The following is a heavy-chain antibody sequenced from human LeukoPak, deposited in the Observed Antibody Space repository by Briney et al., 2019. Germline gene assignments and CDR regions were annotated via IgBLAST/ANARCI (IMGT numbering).Heavy chain of an antibody. D-gene: IGHD2-21*02. CDR2: IHHSGST. CDR3: ARHVTAADDAFDI. J-gene: IGHJ3*02. Sequence: RASETLSLTCTVSGGSISRHYWSWIRQPPGKGLEWIGYIHHSGSTNYNSSLKSRVTISVDTSKNQFSLKLSSVTAADTAIYYCARHVTAADDAFDIWGLGTKVTVSS. V-gene: IGHV4-59*08. CDR1: GGSISRHY.